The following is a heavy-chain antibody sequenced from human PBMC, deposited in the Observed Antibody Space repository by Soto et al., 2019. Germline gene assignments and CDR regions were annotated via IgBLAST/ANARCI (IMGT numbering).Heavy chain of an antibody. CDR3: ARALSGVLPDY. CDR1: GFTFSSYW. J-gene: IGHJ4*02. V-gene: IGHV3-7*01. Sequence: PGGSLRLSCAASGFTFSSYWMSWVRQAPGKGLEWVANIKQDGSEKYYVDSVKGRFTISRDNAKNSLYLQMNSLRTEDTAVYYCARALSGVLPDYWGQGTLVTVSS. D-gene: IGHD3-10*01. CDR2: IKQDGSEK.